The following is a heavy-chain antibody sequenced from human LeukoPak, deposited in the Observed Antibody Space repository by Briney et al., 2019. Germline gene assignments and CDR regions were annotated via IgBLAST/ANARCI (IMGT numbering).Heavy chain of an antibody. V-gene: IGHV4-61*02. Sequence: PSETLSLTCTVSGFSISSDYYWSWIRQPAGKGLEWIGRIYTSGSTNYNPSLKSRVTISVDTSKNQFSLKLSSVTAADTAVYYCASVDVVPAAYDAFDIWGQGTMVTVSS. CDR3: ASVDVVPAAYDAFDI. D-gene: IGHD2-2*01. J-gene: IGHJ3*02. CDR1: GFSISSDYY. CDR2: IYTSGST.